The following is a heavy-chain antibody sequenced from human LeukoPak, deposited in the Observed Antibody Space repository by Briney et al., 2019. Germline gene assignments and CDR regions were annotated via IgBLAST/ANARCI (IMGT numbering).Heavy chain of an antibody. CDR2: IKQDGSEK. Sequence: GGSLRLSCAASGITFSSYAMSWVRQAPGKGLKWVANIKQDGSEKYYVDSVKGRFTISRDNAQNSLYLQMNSLRAEDTAIYYCATSTAAAGTDWGQGTLVTVSS. J-gene: IGHJ4*02. D-gene: IGHD6-13*01. CDR3: ATSTAAAGTD. V-gene: IGHV3-7*03. CDR1: GITFSSYA.